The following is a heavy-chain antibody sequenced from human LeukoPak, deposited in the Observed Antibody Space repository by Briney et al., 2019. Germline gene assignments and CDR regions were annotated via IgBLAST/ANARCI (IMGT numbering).Heavy chain of an antibody. CDR2: IGNNGGGI. V-gene: IGHV3-23*01. D-gene: IGHD6-19*01. Sequence: LSGGSLRLSCAASGFTFSTYTMYWVRHPPGKRLEWVSIIGNNGGGIHYADSVKGRFTISRDNFKNALYLQMNSLRDEDSAVYYCARRPYQDVSGRLSDVWGQGTTVTVSS. J-gene: IGHJ6*02. CDR1: GFTFSTYT. CDR3: ARRPYQDVSGRLSDV.